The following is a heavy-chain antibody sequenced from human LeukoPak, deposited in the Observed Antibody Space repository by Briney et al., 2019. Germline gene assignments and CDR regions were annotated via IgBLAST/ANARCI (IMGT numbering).Heavy chain of an antibody. CDR1: GGSISSGGYS. Sequence: SETLSLTCAVSGGSISSGGYSWSRIRQPPWKGLEWIGYICHSGSTYYNPSLKSRVTISVDRSKNQFSLKLSSVTAADTAVYYCARVRHCSSTSCYGAWFDPWGQGTLVTVSS. CDR2: ICHSGST. D-gene: IGHD2-2*01. CDR3: ARVRHCSSTSCYGAWFDP. J-gene: IGHJ5*02. V-gene: IGHV4-30-2*01.